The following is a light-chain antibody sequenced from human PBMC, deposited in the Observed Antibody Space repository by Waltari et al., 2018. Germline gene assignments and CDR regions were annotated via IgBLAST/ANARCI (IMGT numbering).Light chain of an antibody. CDR3: MQVKDLPDT. J-gene: IGKJ2*01. CDR2: EVS. CDR1: QTLLHSDGETS. Sequence: DVVMTQTPLSLSVTPGQPASISCKSSQTLLHSDGETSFYCYLQRPCQSPQLLIYEVSKRFSGAPDRFSGSGSETDFTLRISRVETEDVGTYYCMQVKDLPDTFGQGTKLEIK. V-gene: IGKV2-29*02.